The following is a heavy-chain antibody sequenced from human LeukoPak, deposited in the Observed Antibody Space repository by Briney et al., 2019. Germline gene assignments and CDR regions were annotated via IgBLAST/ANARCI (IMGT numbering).Heavy chain of an antibody. CDR1: GYTFTSSD. J-gene: IGHJ4*02. D-gene: IGHD6-13*01. CDR2: INPKSGRT. V-gene: IGHV1-8*01. Sequence: ASVKVSCKASGYTFTSSDINWVRQATGQGLEWMGWINPKSGRTGYAKKFQARVSMTMNTSISTAYMEVSSPRFEDTAVYYCARGRSGLAAAGTYDYWGQGTLITVSS. CDR3: ARGRSGLAAAGTYDY.